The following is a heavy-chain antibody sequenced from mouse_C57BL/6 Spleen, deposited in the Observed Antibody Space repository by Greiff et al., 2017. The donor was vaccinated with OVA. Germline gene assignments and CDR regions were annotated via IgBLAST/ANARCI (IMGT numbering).Heavy chain of an antibody. J-gene: IGHJ4*01. V-gene: IGHV5-4*01. Sequence: EVHLVESGGGLVKPGGSLKLSCAASGFTFSSYAMSWVRQTPEKRLEWVATISDGGSYTYYPDNVKGRFTISRDNAKNNLYLQMSHLKSEDTAMYYCARDPRTGTGAMDYWGQGTSVTVSS. D-gene: IGHD4-1*01. CDR1: GFTFSSYA. CDR3: ARDPRTGTGAMDY. CDR2: ISDGGSYT.